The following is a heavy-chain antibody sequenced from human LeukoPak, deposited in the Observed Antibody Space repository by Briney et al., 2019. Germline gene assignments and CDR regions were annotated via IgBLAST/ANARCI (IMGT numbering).Heavy chain of an antibody. V-gene: IGHV1-2*02. CDR3: ARDLSYQLLYLNWFDP. CDR2: INPNSGGT. Sequence: ASVKVSCKASGYTFTGYYMHWVRQAPGQGLEWMGWINPNSGGTNYAQKFQGRVTMTRGTSISTAYMELSRLRSDDTAVYYCARDLSYQLLYLNWFDPWGQGTLVTVSS. D-gene: IGHD2-2*02. CDR1: GYTFTGYY. J-gene: IGHJ5*02.